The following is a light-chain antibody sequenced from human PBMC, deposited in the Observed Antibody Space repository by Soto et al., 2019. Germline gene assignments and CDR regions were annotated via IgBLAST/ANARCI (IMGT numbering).Light chain of an antibody. Sequence: SVFTHFPGTLSFSPRERATLACRASHSVMSGYVACYQQKPGQAPSLLIYGASSRATGIPDRFRGSGCGTDFTFSISRLEPEDFAVFYCQQNDSSPGTFGQGTLVDI. V-gene: IGKV3-20*01. CDR1: HSVMSGY. J-gene: IGKJ1*01. CDR2: GAS. CDR3: QQNDSSPGT.